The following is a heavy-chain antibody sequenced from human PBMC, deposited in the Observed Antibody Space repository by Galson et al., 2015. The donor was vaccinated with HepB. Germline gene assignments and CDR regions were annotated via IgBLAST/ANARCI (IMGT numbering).Heavy chain of an antibody. CDR1: GFTFSSFA. Sequence: SLRLSCAASGFTFSSFAMHWVRQAPGKGLECISALSSNEDRTYYADSVGGRFTISRDNFKNTLYLQMSSLRTEDTAVYYCVKMVPASCNSFSCYLNYWGQGTLVTVSS. CDR3: VKMVPASCNSFSCYLNY. V-gene: IGHV3-64D*06. CDR2: LSSNEDRT. J-gene: IGHJ4*02. D-gene: IGHD2/OR15-2a*01.